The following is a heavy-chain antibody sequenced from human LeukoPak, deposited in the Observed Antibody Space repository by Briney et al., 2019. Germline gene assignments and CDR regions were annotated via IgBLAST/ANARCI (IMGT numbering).Heavy chain of an antibody. V-gene: IGHV1-69*06. CDR3: ARVTRSGWYHKYNWFDP. J-gene: IGHJ5*02. CDR1: GGTFSSYA. CDR2: IIPIFGTA. Sequence: SVKVPCKASGGTFSSYAISWVRQAPGQGLEWMGGIIPIFGTANYAQKFQGRVTITADKSTSTAYMELGSLRSEDTAVYYCARVTRSGWYHKYNWFDPWGQGTLVTVSS. D-gene: IGHD6-19*01.